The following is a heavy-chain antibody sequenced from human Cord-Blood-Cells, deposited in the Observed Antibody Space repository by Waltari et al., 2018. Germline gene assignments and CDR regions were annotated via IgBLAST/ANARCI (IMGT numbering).Heavy chain of an antibody. CDR3: ARKLGISTGVLDAFDI. CDR2: IYHSGST. J-gene: IGHJ3*02. Sequence: QVQLQESGPGLGKPSETLSLTCAVSGYSIRSGYYWGWIRQPPGKGLEWIGSIYHSGSTYYNPSLKSRVTISVDTSKNQFSLKLSSVTAADTAVYYCARKLGISTGVLDAFDIWGQGTMVTVSS. CDR1: GYSIRSGYY. V-gene: IGHV4-38-2*01. D-gene: IGHD7-27*01.